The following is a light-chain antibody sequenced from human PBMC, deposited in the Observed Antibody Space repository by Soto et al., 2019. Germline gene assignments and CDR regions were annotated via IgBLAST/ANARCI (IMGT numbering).Light chain of an antibody. CDR1: SGHSSYA. CDR3: QTWGTGIHVL. J-gene: IGLJ2*01. CDR2: VKSDGSH. Sequence: QSVLTQSPSASASLGASVKLTCTLSSGHSSYAIAWQQQQPEKGPRYLMKVKSDGSHNKGDGIPDRFSGSSSGAERYLTISSLQSEDEADYYCQTWGTGIHVLFGGGTKVTVL. V-gene: IGLV4-69*01.